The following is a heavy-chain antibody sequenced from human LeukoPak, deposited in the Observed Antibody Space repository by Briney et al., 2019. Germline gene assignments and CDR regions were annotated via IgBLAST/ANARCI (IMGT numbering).Heavy chain of an antibody. V-gene: IGHV3-23*01. J-gene: IGHJ5*02. CDR3: AKDHVPNGYGDWFDP. CDR2: ISGSGGST. Sequence: GGSLRLSCAASGFTFSSYAMSWVRQAPGKGLEWVSAISGSGGSTYYADSVKGRFTISRDNSKNTLYLQMNSLRAEDTAVYYCAKDHVPNGYGDWFDPWGQGTLVTVSS. CDR1: GFTFSSYA. D-gene: IGHD5-12*01.